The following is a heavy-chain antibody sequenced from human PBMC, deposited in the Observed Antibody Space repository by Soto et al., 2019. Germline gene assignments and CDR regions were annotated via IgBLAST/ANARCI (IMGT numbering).Heavy chain of an antibody. D-gene: IGHD1-1*01. CDR3: TRVRYGDY. Sequence: QVHLVQSGAEVKKPGASVKVSCKGSGYGFTTYVITWVRQAPGQGLEWMAWISAHNGNTNYAQKLQGRVTVTSDTSTSTAYMALRSLRSDDTAMYYCTRVRYGDYLGEGALFTVSS. V-gene: IGHV1-18*01. CDR2: ISAHNGNT. J-gene: IGHJ4*02. CDR1: GYGFTTYV.